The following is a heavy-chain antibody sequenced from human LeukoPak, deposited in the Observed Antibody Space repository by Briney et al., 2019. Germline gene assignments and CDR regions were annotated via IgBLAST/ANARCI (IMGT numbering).Heavy chain of an antibody. J-gene: IGHJ4*02. Sequence: GASAKVSCKPSGYTFTSYALSWVRQAPGQGLEWMGWISTYSGNTNYAQKLQGRITMTIETSTSTAYMELRSLRSDDTAVYYCARGGSRVVTYGNFDYWGQGTLVTVSS. D-gene: IGHD2-21*02. CDR3: ARGGSRVVTYGNFDY. V-gene: IGHV1-18*01. CDR1: GYTFTSYA. CDR2: ISTYSGNT.